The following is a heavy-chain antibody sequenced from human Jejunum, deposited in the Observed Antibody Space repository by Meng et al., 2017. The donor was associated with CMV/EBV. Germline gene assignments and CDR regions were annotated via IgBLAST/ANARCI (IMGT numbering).Heavy chain of an antibody. J-gene: IGHJ5*01. CDR2: IIPIIGRP. CDR1: GGTLSSYV. D-gene: IGHD1-20*01. CDR3: ASDITGNTYAYDS. V-gene: IGHV1-69*04. Sequence: SGGTLSSYVISWVRQAPGQGLEWTGRIIPIIGRPHHAQRFQDRVSITADKATSTVYMELKTLTSEDTAVYFCASDITGNTYAYDSWGQGTLGTVSS.